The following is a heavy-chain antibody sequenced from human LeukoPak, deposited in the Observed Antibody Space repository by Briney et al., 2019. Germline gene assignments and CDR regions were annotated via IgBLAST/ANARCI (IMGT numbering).Heavy chain of an antibody. CDR2: IYHSGST. CDR3: ARDLSTGGIAAAGTGAFDI. J-gene: IGHJ3*02. V-gene: IGHV4-30-2*01. Sequence: SQTLSLTCTVSGGSISSGGYYWSWIRQPPGKGLEWIGYIYHSGSTYYNPSLKSRVTISVDRSKNQFSLKLSSVTAADTAVYYCARDLSTGGIAAAGTGAFDIWGQGTMVTVSS. CDR1: GGSISSGGYY. D-gene: IGHD6-13*01.